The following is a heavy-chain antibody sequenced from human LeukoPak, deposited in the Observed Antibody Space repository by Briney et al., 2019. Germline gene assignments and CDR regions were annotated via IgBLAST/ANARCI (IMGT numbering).Heavy chain of an antibody. CDR3: ASCIAVAGLYLWFDP. CDR2: IYYSGST. Sequence: SETLSLTCTVSGGSISSYYWSWIRQPPGKGLEWIGYIYYSGSTNYNPSLKSRVTISVDTSKNQFSLKLSSVTAADTAVYYCASCIAVAGLYLWFDPWGQGTLVTVSS. D-gene: IGHD6-19*01. V-gene: IGHV4-59*08. CDR1: GGSISSYY. J-gene: IGHJ5*02.